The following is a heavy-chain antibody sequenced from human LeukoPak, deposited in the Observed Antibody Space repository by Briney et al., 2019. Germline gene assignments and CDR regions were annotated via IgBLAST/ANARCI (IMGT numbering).Heavy chain of an antibody. Sequence: GGSLRLSCAASGFTFTSYWMHWVRQAPGKGLVWVSRINSDGTSTAYADSAKGRFTISRDNAKNMLYLQMNSLRVDDTAVYYCVRGAPFDYWGQGTLVAVSS. J-gene: IGHJ4*02. CDR1: GFTFTSYW. D-gene: IGHD1-26*01. CDR2: INSDGTST. CDR3: VRGAPFDY. V-gene: IGHV3-74*01.